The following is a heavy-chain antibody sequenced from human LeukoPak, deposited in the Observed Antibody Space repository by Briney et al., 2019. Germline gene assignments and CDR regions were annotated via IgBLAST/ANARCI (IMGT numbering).Heavy chain of an antibody. V-gene: IGHV3-21*06. CDR2: MSSGSRYI. D-gene: IGHD2-15*01. CDR3: SRDRPTGASRVFVVQ. J-gene: IGHJ1*01. Sequence: GGSLRLSCTASGFSFSTYAMTWVRQAPGKGLERISSMSSGSRYIYYADSVRGRFTISRDNTKNSLYLLMNNLRAEDTAIYYCSRDRPTGASRVFVVQWGQGTPVTVSP. CDR1: GFSFSTYA.